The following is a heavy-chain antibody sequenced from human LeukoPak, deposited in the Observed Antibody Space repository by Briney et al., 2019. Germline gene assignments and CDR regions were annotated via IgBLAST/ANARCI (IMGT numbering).Heavy chain of an antibody. CDR1: GYSISSGYY. J-gene: IGHJ3*02. Sequence: PSETLSLTCAVSGYSISSGYYWGWIRQPPRKGLEWIGSIYHSGSTYYNPSLKSRVTISVDTSKNRFSLKLSSVTAADTAVYYCARPNLGYYFDAFDIWGQGTMVTVSS. V-gene: IGHV4-38-2*01. D-gene: IGHD3-22*01. CDR3: ARPNLGYYFDAFDI. CDR2: IYHSGST.